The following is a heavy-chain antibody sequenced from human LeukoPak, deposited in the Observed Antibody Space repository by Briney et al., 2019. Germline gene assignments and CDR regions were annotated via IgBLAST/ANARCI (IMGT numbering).Heavy chain of an antibody. CDR2: IYYSGST. CDR3: ARGLSYYYGSGSYRFSYYYYMDV. J-gene: IGHJ6*03. CDR1: GGSISSYY. V-gene: IGHV4-59*12. D-gene: IGHD3-10*01. Sequence: SETLSLTCTVSGGSISSYYWSWIRQPPGKELEYIGYIYYSGSTNYNPSLKSRVTISVDTSKNQFSLKLSSVTAADTAVYCCARGLSYYYGSGSYRFSYYYYMDVWGKGTTVTVSS.